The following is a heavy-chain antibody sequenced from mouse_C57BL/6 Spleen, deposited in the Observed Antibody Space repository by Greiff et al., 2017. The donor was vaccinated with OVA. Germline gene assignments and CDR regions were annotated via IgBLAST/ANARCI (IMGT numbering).Heavy chain of an antibody. Sequence: EVKLVESGGGLVKPGGSLKLSCAASGFTFSSYAMSWVRQTPEKRLEWVANISDGGSYTYYPDNVKGRFTISRDNAKNNLYLQMSHLKSEDTAMYYCARDGYLFDYWGQGTTLTVSS. CDR3: ARDGYLFDY. J-gene: IGHJ2*01. V-gene: IGHV5-4*01. D-gene: IGHD2-2*01. CDR1: GFTFSSYA. CDR2: ISDGGSYT.